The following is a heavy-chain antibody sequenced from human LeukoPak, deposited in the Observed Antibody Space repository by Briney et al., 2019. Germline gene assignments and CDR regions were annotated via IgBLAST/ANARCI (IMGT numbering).Heavy chain of an antibody. CDR3: TRCVTPRTICYDY. CDR1: GYTFTNYD. J-gene: IGHJ4*02. V-gene: IGHV1-8*03. Sequence: ASVKASCKASGYTFTNYDINWVRQATGQGLEWMGWMNPNSGNTGYAQNFQGRVTITRNTSISTAYMDLSSLRSEDTAVYYCTRCVTPRTICYDYWGQGALVTVSS. CDR2: MNPNSGNT. D-gene: IGHD2-2*01.